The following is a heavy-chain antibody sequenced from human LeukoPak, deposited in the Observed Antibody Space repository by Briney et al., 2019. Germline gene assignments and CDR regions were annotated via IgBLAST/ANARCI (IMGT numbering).Heavy chain of an antibody. CDR1: GGSISSYY. V-gene: IGHV4-4*09. CDR2: IYTSGST. J-gene: IGHJ4*02. CDR3: ARQGWLQYDY. Sequence: PSETLSLTCTVSGGSISSYYWSWIQQPPGKGLEWIGYIYTSGSTNYNPSLKSRVTISVDTSKNQFSLKLSSVTAADTAVYYCARQGWLQYDYWGQGTLVTVSS. D-gene: IGHD5-24*01.